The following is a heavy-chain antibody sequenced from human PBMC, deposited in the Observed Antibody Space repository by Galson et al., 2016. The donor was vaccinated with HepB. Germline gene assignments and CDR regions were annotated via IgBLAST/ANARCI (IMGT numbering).Heavy chain of an antibody. D-gene: IGHD5-12*01. J-gene: IGHJ6*02. V-gene: IGHV3-30-3*01. Sequence: SLRLSCAASGFTFSSYAMHWVRQAPGKGLEWVALISYDGSNKYYADSVKGRFTISRDNSKNTLYLQMYSLRAEDTAVFHCARTIVATGYYYYALDVWGQGTTVTVSS. CDR1: GFTFSSYA. CDR3: ARTIVATGYYYYALDV. CDR2: ISYDGSNK.